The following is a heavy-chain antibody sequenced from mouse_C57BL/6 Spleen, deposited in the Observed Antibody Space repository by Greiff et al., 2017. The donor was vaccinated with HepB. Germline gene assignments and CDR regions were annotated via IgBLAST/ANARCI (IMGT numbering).Heavy chain of an antibody. CDR1: GFTFTDYY. Sequence: EVKVVESGGGLVQPGGSLSLSCAASGFTFTDYYMSWVRQPPGKALEWLGFIRNKANGYTTEYSASVKGRFTISRDNSQSILYLQMNALRAEDSATYYCARYRIVTTVNYYFDYWGQGTTLTVSS. D-gene: IGHD2-5*01. V-gene: IGHV7-3*01. J-gene: IGHJ2*01. CDR3: ARYRIVTTVNYYFDY. CDR2: IRNKANGYTT.